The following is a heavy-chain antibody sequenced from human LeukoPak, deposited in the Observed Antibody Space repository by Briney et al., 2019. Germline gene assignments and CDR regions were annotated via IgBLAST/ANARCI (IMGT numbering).Heavy chain of an antibody. V-gene: IGHV3-21*01. CDR1: GSTFSSYS. CDR3: ARDHRAAGTYQGDAFDI. Sequence: GGSLRLSCAASGSTFSSYSMNWVRQAPGKGLEWVSSISSSSSYIYYADSVKGRFTISRDNAKNSLYLQMNSLRAEDTAVYYCARDHRAAGTYQGDAFDIWGQGTMVTVSS. CDR2: ISSSSSYI. D-gene: IGHD6-13*01. J-gene: IGHJ3*02.